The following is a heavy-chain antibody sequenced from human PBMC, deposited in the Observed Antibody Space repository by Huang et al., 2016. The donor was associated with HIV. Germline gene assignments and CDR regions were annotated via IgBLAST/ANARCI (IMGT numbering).Heavy chain of an antibody. CDR2: IIPIFGTP. CDR1: GGTFTTYT. V-gene: IGHV1-69*13. D-gene: IGHD3-22*01. CDR3: AREYYYDNSGYYFDY. Sequence: QVQLVQSGAEVKKPGSSVKVSCKASGGTFTTYTITWVRQATGQGLEWMGGIIPIFGTPNYAQKFQGRVTITADESTSTAYMELSSLRSEDTAVYYCAREYYYDNSGYYFDYWGQGTLVTVSS. J-gene: IGHJ4*02.